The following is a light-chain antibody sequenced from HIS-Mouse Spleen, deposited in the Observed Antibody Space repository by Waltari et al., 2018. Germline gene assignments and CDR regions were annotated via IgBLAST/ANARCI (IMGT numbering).Light chain of an antibody. V-gene: IGLV3-10*01. CDR1: ALPKKY. Sequence: SYELTQPPSVSVSPGQTARITCSGDALPKKYAYWYQQKSGQAPLLVIYEDSKRPSGIPERFSGSSSGTMATLTISGAQVEDEADYYCQSADSSGTGWVFGGGTKLTVL. J-gene: IGLJ3*02. CDR2: EDS. CDR3: QSADSSGTGWV.